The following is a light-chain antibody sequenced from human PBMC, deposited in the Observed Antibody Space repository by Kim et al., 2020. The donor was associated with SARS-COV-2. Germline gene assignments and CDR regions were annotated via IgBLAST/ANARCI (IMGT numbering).Light chain of an antibody. CDR1: HSDVGGYNY. CDR3: SSYTSSSTWV. Sequence: GQSLTISCTGTHSDVGGYNYVSWYQQHPGKAPKLMIYDVSKRPSGVSNRFSGSKSGNTASLTISGLQAEDEADYYCSSYTSSSTWVFGGGTQLTVL. V-gene: IGLV2-14*04. J-gene: IGLJ3*02. CDR2: DVS.